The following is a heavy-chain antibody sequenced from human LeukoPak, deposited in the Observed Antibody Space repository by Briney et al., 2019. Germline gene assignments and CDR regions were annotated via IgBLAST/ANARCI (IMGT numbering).Heavy chain of an antibody. CDR3: ARVGDCSSTSCYGNDY. CDR1: GFTFSSYS. CDR2: ISSSSSYI. V-gene: IGHV3-21*01. J-gene: IGHJ4*02. D-gene: IGHD2-2*01. Sequence: KPGGSLRLSCAASGFTFSSYSMKWVRQAPGKGLEWVSSISSSSSYIYYADSVKGRFTISRDNAKNSLYLQMNSLRAEDTAVYYCARVGDCSSTSCYGNDYWGQGTLVTVSS.